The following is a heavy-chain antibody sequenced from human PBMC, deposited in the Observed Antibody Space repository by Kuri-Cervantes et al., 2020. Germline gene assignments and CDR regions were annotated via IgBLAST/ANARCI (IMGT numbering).Heavy chain of an antibody. J-gene: IGHJ5*02. CDR1: GYSFNNYW. V-gene: IGHV5-51*01. Sequence: GESLKISCKASGYSFNNYWIAWVRQMPGKGLEWMGIIYSGDSQTIYSPSFVGRVTMSVDESNSTAYVQWNNLQASDTAIYYCARRPGLGTTAFDHWGQGTLVTVSS. CDR2: IYSGDSQT. D-gene: IGHD7-27*01. CDR3: ARRPGLGTTAFDH.